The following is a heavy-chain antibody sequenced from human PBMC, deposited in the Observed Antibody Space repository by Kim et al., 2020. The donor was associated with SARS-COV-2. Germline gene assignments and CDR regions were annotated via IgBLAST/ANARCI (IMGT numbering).Heavy chain of an antibody. CDR1: GYTFTSYG. CDR2: ISAYNGNT. J-gene: IGHJ6*02. V-gene: IGHV1-18*01. Sequence: ASVKVSCKASGYTFTSYGISWVRQAPGQGLEWMGWISAYNGNTNYAQKLQGRVTMTTDTSTSTAYMELRSLRSDDTAVYYCARDKGSAGYSSSWYGNGMDVWGQGTTVTVSS. D-gene: IGHD6-13*01. CDR3: ARDKGSAGYSSSWYGNGMDV.